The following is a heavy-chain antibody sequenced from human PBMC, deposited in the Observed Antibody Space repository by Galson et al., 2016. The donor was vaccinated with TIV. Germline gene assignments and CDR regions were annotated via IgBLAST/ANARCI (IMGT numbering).Heavy chain of an antibody. V-gene: IGHV4-30-4*08. CDR1: AGAISSGAHY. CDR2: VHDRGNT. D-gene: IGHD3-10*01. Sequence: TLSLTCTVSAGAISSGAHYWACVRQPPGKGLECIGYVHDRGNTDHNPSLRNRRPISVATSNNPFSLNLRSVTAADTAMYFCARTTWFGELAFDSWGQGTLVTVSS. J-gene: IGHJ4*02. CDR3: ARTTWFGELAFDS.